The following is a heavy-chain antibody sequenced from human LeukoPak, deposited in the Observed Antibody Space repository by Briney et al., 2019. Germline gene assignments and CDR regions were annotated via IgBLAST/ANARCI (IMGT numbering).Heavy chain of an antibody. CDR2: IYYSGST. CDR3: ARHPPPLYYYDSSGYYFNWFDP. V-gene: IGHV4-39*01. Sequence: SETLSLTCTVSGGSISSYYWGWIRQPPGKGLEWIGSIYYSGSTYYNPSLKSRVTISVDTSKNQFSLKLSSVTAADTAVYYCARHPPPLYYYDSSGYYFNWFDPWGQGTLVTVSS. CDR1: GGSISSYY. J-gene: IGHJ5*02. D-gene: IGHD3-22*01.